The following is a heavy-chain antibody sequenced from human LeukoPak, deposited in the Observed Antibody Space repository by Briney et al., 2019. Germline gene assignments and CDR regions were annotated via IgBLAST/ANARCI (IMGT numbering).Heavy chain of an antibody. Sequence: SQTLSLSCAISGDSVSSNSAAWNWIRQSPSRGLEWLGSTYYRSKWYNDYAVSVKSRITINPDTSKNQFSLQLNSVTPEDTAVYYCARDTYYYDSSGYYYVTGFDYWGQGTLVTVSS. V-gene: IGHV6-1*01. CDR2: TYYRSKWYN. J-gene: IGHJ4*02. D-gene: IGHD3-22*01. CDR3: ARDTYYYDSSGYYYVTGFDY. CDR1: GDSVSSNSAA.